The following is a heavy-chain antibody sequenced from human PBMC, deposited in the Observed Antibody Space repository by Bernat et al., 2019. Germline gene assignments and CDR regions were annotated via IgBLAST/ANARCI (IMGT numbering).Heavy chain of an antibody. J-gene: IGHJ4*02. CDR3: AKEIAVAGTAFDY. D-gene: IGHD6-19*01. CDR2: IRYDGSNK. V-gene: IGHV3-30*02. CDR1: GFTFSSYG. Sequence: QVQLVESGGGVVQPGGSLRLSCAASGFTFSSYGMHWARQAPGKGLEWVAFIRYDGSNKYYADSVKGRFTISRDNSKNTLYLQMNSLRAEDTAVYYCAKEIAVAGTAFDYWGQGTLVTVSS.